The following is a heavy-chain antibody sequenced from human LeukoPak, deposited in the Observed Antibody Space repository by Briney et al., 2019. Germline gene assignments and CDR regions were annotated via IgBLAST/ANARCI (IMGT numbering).Heavy chain of an antibody. Sequence: ASGKVSCNVSGYTLTELSMHWVRPARGKGREWMGGFDPEDGETIYAQKFQGRVTMTEDTSTDTAYMELSSLRSEDTAVYYCATVTGIAVAGYDYWGQGTLVTVSS. CDR1: GYTLTELS. CDR2: FDPEDGET. J-gene: IGHJ4*02. D-gene: IGHD6-19*01. V-gene: IGHV1-24*01. CDR3: ATVTGIAVAGYDY.